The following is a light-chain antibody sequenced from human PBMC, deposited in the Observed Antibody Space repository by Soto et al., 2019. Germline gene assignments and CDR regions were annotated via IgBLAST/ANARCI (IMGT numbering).Light chain of an antibody. CDR2: GTS. Sequence: EIVLTQSPGTSSLSPGETATLSCRASQTVGTNFLAWYQQKPGQAPRLLMFGTSNRATDIPDRFGGSGSGTDFTLTISRLEPEDVAVYYCQHYSRTLPWTFGQGTKVEIK. CDR1: QTVGTNF. J-gene: IGKJ1*01. CDR3: QHYSRTLPWT. V-gene: IGKV3-20*01.